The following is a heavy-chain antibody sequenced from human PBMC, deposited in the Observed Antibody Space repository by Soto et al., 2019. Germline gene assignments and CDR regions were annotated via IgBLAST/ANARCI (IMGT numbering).Heavy chain of an antibody. V-gene: IGHV4-4*07. CDR2: VYTSWST. Sequence: PSETLSLTCNVSGDSMTNYYWSWIRQPARTGLEWIGRVYTSWSTNYNPSLKSRVTMSIDTSNNHFSLSLKSVTAADTAVYYCARTIGAAYYFDFWGQGALVTVSS. D-gene: IGHD6-13*01. J-gene: IGHJ4*02. CDR1: GDSMTNYY. CDR3: ARTIGAAYYFDF.